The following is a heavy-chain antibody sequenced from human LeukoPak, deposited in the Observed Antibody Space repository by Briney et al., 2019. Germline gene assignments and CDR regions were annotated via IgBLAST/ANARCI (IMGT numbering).Heavy chain of an antibody. CDR1: GYTFTGYY. J-gene: IGHJ4*02. CDR3: ASSAEPALYYFDY. Sequence: ASVKVSCKASGYTFTGYYMHWVRQAPGQGLEWMGWINPNSGGINYAQKFQGRVTMTRDTSISTAYMELSRLRSDDTAVYYCASSAEPALYYFDYWGQGTLVTVSS. CDR2: INPNSGGI. V-gene: IGHV1-2*02. D-gene: IGHD1-14*01.